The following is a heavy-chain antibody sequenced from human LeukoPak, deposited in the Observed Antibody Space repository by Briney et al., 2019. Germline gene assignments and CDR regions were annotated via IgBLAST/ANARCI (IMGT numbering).Heavy chain of an antibody. J-gene: IGHJ4*02. CDR1: GFTFSSYA. CDR3: ARALGSSSADY. CDR2: IKQDGSEK. D-gene: IGHD6-6*01. V-gene: IGHV3-7*01. Sequence: GGSLRLSCAASGFTFSSYAMSWVRQAPGRGLEWVANIKQDGSEKYYVDSVKGRFTISRDNAKNSLYLQMNSLRAEDTAVYYCARALGSSSADYWGQGTLVTVSS.